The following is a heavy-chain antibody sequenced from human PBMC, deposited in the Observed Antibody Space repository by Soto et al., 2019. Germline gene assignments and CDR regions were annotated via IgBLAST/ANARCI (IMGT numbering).Heavy chain of an antibody. CDR1: GGTFSSYA. CDR2: IIPIFGTA. Sequence: QVQLVQSGAEVKKPGSSVKVSCKASGGTFSSYAISWVRQAPGQGLEWMGGIIPIFGTANYAQKFQGRVTITADESTSTAYMELSRLRSEDTAVYYCARSPLGYCSGGSCYSGKDYYYYYGMDVWGQGTTVTVSS. CDR3: ARSPLGYCSGGSCYSGKDYYYYYGMDV. D-gene: IGHD2-15*01. J-gene: IGHJ6*02. V-gene: IGHV1-69*01.